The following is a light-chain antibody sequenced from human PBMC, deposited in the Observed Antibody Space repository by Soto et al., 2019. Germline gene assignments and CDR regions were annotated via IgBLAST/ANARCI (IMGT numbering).Light chain of an antibody. V-gene: IGLV2-14*01. CDR3: SSYTSSSTLVV. CDR2: EVS. CDR1: SSDVGGYNY. Sequence: QSALTQPASVSGSPGQSITISCTGTSSDVGGYNYVSWYQQHPGKAPKLMIYEVSNRPSGVSNRFSGSKSGNTASLTIYGLQAEDEADYYCSSYTSSSTLVVFGTGTKVTVL. J-gene: IGLJ1*01.